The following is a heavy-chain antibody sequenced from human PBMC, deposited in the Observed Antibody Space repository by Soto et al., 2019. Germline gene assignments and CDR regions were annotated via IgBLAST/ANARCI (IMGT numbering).Heavy chain of an antibody. J-gene: IGHJ4*02. CDR3: ARIITASGTGLDY. V-gene: IGHV5-51*01. D-gene: IGHD1-26*01. CDR2: IYPGDSDT. Sequence: GDSLKISCKGSGYTFISYWIGWVRQKPGKGLEWMGMIYPGDSDTRYSPSLQGQVTISADKSINTAYLQWSSLEASDTAVYYCARIITASGTGLDYWGQGTLVTVSS. CDR1: GYTFISYW.